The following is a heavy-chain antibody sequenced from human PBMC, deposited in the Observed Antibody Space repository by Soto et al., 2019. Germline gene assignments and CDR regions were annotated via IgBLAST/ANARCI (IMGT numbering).Heavy chain of an antibody. V-gene: IGHV1-3*01. CDR1: GYTFTSYA. Sequence: GASVKVSCKASGYTFTSYAMHWVRQAPGQRLEWMGWINAGNGNTKYSQKFQGRVTITRDTSASTAYMELSSLRSEDTAVYYCARRYSSSGYFAFDIWGQGTMVTVS. CDR2: INAGNGNT. D-gene: IGHD6-13*01. CDR3: ARRYSSSGYFAFDI. J-gene: IGHJ3*02.